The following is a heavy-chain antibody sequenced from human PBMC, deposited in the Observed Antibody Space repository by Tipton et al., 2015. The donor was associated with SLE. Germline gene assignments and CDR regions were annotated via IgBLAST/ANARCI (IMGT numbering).Heavy chain of an antibody. J-gene: IGHJ4*02. V-gene: IGHV4-39*07. CDR2: IYYSGST. CDR1: GESISSSSYY. CDR3: ARPYYSGGYGGFYS. Sequence: TLSLTCTVSGESISSSSYYWGWIRQPPGKGLEWIGSIYYSGSTYYNPSLKSRVTISVDTSTNQFSLNLTSVTAADTALYYCARPYYSGGYGGFYSWGQGTLVTVSA. D-gene: IGHD1-26*01.